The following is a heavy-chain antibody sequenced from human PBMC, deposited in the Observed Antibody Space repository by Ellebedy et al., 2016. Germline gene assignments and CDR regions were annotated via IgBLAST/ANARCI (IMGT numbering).Heavy chain of an antibody. V-gene: IGHV3-48*02. CDR2: ISSSSSTI. D-gene: IGHD3-9*01. CDR3: ARDFSGLTGNYGMDV. CDR1: GFTFSSYS. J-gene: IGHJ6*02. Sequence: GESLKISXAASGFTFSSYSMNWVRQAPGKGLEWVSYISSSSSTIYYADSVKGRFTISRDNAKNSLYLQMNSLRDEDTAVYYCARDFSGLTGNYGMDVWGQGTTVTVSS.